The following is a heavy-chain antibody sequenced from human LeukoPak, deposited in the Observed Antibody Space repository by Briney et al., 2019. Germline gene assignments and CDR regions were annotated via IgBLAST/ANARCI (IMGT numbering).Heavy chain of an antibody. V-gene: IGHV5-51*01. Sequence: GESLKISCYGSGYGFSSSWIGWVRQMSGKGLEWMGFIYPGDSDIRYSPSFQAQVTISADKSIGTAFLQWRSLKASDTAMYYCAVGTTPYFIDYWGQGTLVTVSS. CDR1: GYGFSSSW. J-gene: IGHJ4*02. CDR3: AVGTTPYFIDY. CDR2: IYPGDSDI. D-gene: IGHD2/OR15-2a*01.